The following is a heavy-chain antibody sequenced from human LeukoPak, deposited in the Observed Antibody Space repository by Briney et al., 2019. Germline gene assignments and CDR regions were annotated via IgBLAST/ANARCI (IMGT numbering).Heavy chain of an antibody. V-gene: IGHV4-39*07. CDR1: GVSISSSIYY. J-gene: IGHJ4*02. CDR3: ARGYYENFDY. CDR2: IYYSAST. Sequence: SETLSLTCTVSGVSISSSIYYWGWIRQPPGKGLEWIGSIYYSASTYYTPSLKSRVTISVDTSKNQFSLKLSSVTAADTAVYYCARGYYENFDYWGQGTLVTVSS. D-gene: IGHD1-26*01.